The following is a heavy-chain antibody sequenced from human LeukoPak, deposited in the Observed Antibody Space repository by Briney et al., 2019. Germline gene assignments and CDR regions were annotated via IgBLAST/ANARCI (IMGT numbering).Heavy chain of an antibody. CDR3: ARGNCGGDCYPYYYYYYMEV. J-gene: IGHJ6*03. D-gene: IGHD2-21*02. V-gene: IGHV1-69*05. CDR1: GGTFSSYA. CDR2: NIPIFGTA. Sequence: SVKVSCKASGGTFSSYAISWVRQAPGQGLEWRGGNIPIFGTANYAQKFQGRVTITTDESTSTAYMELSSLRSEDTAVYYCARGNCGGDCYPYYYYYYMEVWGKGTTVTVSS.